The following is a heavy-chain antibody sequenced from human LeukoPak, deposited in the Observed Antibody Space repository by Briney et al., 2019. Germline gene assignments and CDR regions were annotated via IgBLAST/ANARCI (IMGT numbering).Heavy chain of an antibody. CDR2: ISGSGGNT. CDR3: VRETAVPYYYMEI. D-gene: IGHD6-19*01. CDR1: GFTFSSYG. V-gene: IGHV3-23*01. Sequence: PGGSLRLSCAASGFTFSSYGMNWVRQAPGKGLEWVSAISGSGGNTYYADSVKGRFTISRDNSKNTLYLQMNSLRAEDTAIYYCVRETAVPYYYMEIWGEGTTVTVSS. J-gene: IGHJ6*03.